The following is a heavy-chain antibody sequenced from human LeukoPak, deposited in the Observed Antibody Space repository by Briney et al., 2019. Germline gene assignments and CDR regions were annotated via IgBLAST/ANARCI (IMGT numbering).Heavy chain of an antibody. CDR1: GYTFTGYY. D-gene: IGHD2-2*01. CDR2: INPNSGGT. CDR3: ARTYCSSTSCYFDWFDP. Sequence: ASVKVSCKASGYTFTGYYMHWVRQAPGQGLEWMGWINPNSGGTNYARKFQGRVTMTRDTSISTAYMELSRLRSDDTAVYYCARTYCSSTSCYFDWFDPWGQGTLVTVSS. J-gene: IGHJ5*02. V-gene: IGHV1-2*02.